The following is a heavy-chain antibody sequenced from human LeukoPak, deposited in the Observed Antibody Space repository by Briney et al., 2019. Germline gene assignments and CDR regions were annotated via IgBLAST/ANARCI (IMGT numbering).Heavy chain of an antibody. Sequence: ASVKVSCMASGYTFSNSGISWVRQAPGLGLECMGCISANNGNTFYPQKLQGRVTMTPDTSTNTAYIEQRSLRSVDTAVYYWARDQGALSTVADSFDCWGQGTLITVSS. V-gene: IGHV1-18*01. D-gene: IGHD6-19*01. J-gene: IGHJ4*02. CDR1: GYTFSNSG. CDR2: ISANNGNT. CDR3: ARDQGALSTVADSFDC.